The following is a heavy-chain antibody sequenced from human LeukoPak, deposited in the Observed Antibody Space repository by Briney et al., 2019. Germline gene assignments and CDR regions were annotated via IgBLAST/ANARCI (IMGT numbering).Heavy chain of an antibody. D-gene: IGHD3-22*01. CDR3: AKAEGITMIVVVITPFDY. CDR2: ISGSGGGT. CDR1: GFPFSSYA. Sequence: GGSLRLSCAASGFPFSSYAMSWVRQAPGKGLEWVSAISGSGGGTYYADSVKGRFTISRDNSKNTLYLQMNSLRAEDTAVYYCAKAEGITMIVVVITPFDYWGQGTLVTVSS. V-gene: IGHV3-23*01. J-gene: IGHJ4*02.